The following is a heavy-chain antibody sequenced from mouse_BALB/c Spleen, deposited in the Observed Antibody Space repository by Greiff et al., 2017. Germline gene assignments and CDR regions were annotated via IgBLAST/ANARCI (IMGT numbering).Heavy chain of an antibody. D-gene: IGHD2-4*01. Sequence: EVKLMESGGGLVKPGGSLKLSCAASGFTFSSYTMSWVRQTPEKRLEWVATISSGGSYTYYPDSVKGRFTISRDNAKNTLYLQMSSLKSEDTAMYYCTREGSTMIRQFAYWGQGTLVTVSA. CDR3: TREGSTMIRQFAY. CDR1: GFTFSSYT. CDR2: ISSGGSYT. V-gene: IGHV5-6-4*01. J-gene: IGHJ3*01.